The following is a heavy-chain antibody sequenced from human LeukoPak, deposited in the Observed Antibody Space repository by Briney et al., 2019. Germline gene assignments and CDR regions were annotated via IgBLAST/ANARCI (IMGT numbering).Heavy chain of an antibody. D-gene: IGHD6-13*01. V-gene: IGHV3-30-3*01. CDR2: ISYDGSNK. Sequence: GGSLRLSCTASGFTFGDYAMSWFRQAPGKGLEGVAVISYDGSNKYYADSVKGRFTISRDNSKNTLYLQMNSLRAEDTAVYYCARGYSSSWYRHNWFDPWGQGTLVTVSS. CDR3: ARGYSSSWYRHNWFDP. CDR1: GFTFGDYA. J-gene: IGHJ5*02.